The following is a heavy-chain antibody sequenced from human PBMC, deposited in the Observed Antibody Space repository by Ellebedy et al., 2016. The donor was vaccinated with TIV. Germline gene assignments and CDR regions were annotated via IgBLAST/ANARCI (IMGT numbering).Heavy chain of an antibody. V-gene: IGHV3-13*01. CDR3: ARATSGFDL. Sequence: PGGSLRLSCAASGFTFSSHDMHWVRQATGRGLEWVSAIATAGGTYYAGSVKGRFTISRENAKNSLSLQMNSLRAEDTAVYYCARATSGFDLWGRGTLVTVSS. D-gene: IGHD6-19*01. J-gene: IGHJ2*01. CDR1: GFTFSSHD. CDR2: IATAGGT.